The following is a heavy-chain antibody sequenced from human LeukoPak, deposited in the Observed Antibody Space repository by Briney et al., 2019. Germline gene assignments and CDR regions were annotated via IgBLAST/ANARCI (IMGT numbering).Heavy chain of an antibody. J-gene: IGHJ6*02. V-gene: IGHV1-18*01. Sequence: ASVKVSCKASGYTFTSYGISWVRQAPGQGLEWMGWISAYNGNTNYAQKLQGRVTMTTDTSTSTAYMELRSLRSDDTAVYYCARIREAFELELPLLSDYYYYGMDVWGQGTTVTVSS. CDR1: GYTFTSYG. CDR3: ARIREAFELELPLLSDYYYYGMDV. CDR2: ISAYNGNT. D-gene: IGHD1-7*01.